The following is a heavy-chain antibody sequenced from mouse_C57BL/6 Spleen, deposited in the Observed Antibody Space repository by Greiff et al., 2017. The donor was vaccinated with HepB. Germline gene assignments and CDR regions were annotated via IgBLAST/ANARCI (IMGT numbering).Heavy chain of an antibody. CDR1: GFNIKDYY. CDR3: TTGGIRGDYFDY. CDR2: IDPEDGDN. J-gene: IGHJ2*01. V-gene: IGHV14-1*01. D-gene: IGHD2-4*01. Sequence: EVQLQQSGAELVRPGASVKLSCTASGFNIKDYYMHWVKQRPEQGLEWIGRIDPEDGDNEYAPKFQGKATMTADTSSNTAYLQLSSLTSEDTSVYYCTTGGIRGDYFDYWGQGTTLTVSS.